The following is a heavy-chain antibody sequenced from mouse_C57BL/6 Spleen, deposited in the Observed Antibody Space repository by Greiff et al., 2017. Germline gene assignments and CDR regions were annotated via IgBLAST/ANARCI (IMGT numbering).Heavy chain of an antibody. CDR1: GYTFTSYW. CDR2: IHPNSGST. J-gene: IGHJ2*01. CDR3: ARSDGYLYYFDY. V-gene: IGHV1-64*01. D-gene: IGHD2-3*01. Sequence: VQLQQPGAELVKPGASVKLSCKASGYTFTSYWMHWVKQRPGQGLEWIGMIHPNSGSTNYNEKVKSKATLTVDKSSSTAYMQLSSLTSEDSAVYYCARSDGYLYYFDYWGQGTTLTVSS.